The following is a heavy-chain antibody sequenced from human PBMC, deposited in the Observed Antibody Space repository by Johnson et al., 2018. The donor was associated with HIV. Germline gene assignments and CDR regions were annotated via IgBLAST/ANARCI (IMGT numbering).Heavy chain of an antibody. D-gene: IGHD3-22*01. V-gene: IGHV3-30*04. CDR3: ARDLYYYDSSGPLGGAFDI. Sequence: QVQLVESGGGVVQPGRSLRLSCAASGFTFSSYAMHLVRQAPGKGLEWVAVISYDGSNKYYADSVKGRFTISRDNSKNTLYLQMNSLRAEDTAVYYCARDLYYYDSSGPLGGAFDIWGQGTMVTVSS. J-gene: IGHJ3*02. CDR1: GFTFSSYA. CDR2: ISYDGSNK.